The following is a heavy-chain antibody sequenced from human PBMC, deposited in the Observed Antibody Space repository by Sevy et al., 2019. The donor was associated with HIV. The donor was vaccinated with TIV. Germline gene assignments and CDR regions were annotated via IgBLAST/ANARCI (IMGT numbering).Heavy chain of an antibody. J-gene: IGHJ6*03. CDR2: IYYSGST. Sequence: TESLSLTCTVSGGSISSSSYYCGWIRQPPGKGLEWIGSIYYSGSTYYNPSLKSRVTISIDTSKNQFSLKLSSVTAADTAAYHCARVWQPGDEYYHYYYYMDVWGKGTAVIVSS. V-gene: IGHV4-39*01. CDR1: GGSISSSSYY. D-gene: IGHD2-21*01. CDR3: ARVWQPGDEYYHYYYYMDV.